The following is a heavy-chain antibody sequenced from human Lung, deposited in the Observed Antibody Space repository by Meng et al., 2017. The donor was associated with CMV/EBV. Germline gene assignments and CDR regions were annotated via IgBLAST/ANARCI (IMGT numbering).Heavy chain of an antibody. CDR2: ISTNTGTP. CDR1: GYTFSTYT. J-gene: IGHJ5*02. Sequence: QVHLVISGSELKKPGASVKVSCKASGYTFSTYTIKWVRQAHGRGLEWMGWISTNTGTPTYTQGFTGRFVFSLDTSVSTAYLQISSLKAEDTAVYYCARGGNFDPWGQGTLVTVSS. V-gene: IGHV7-4-1*02. D-gene: IGHD2/OR15-2a*01. CDR3: ARGGNFDP.